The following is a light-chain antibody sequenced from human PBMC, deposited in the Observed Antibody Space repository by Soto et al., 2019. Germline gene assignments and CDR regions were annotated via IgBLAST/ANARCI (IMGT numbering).Light chain of an antibody. CDR1: SSDVGGYNY. CDR3: CTFDGGGTTVL. J-gene: IGLJ1*01. CDR2: EVT. V-gene: IGLV2-8*01. Sequence: QPALTQPPSASGSLGQSVTISCTGTSSDVGGYNYVSWHQQHPGKAPKVMIYEVTKRPAGVPDRFSGSNSGNPASLTVSGLQAEDEAAYYCCTFDGGGTTVLLGTGTKVTVL.